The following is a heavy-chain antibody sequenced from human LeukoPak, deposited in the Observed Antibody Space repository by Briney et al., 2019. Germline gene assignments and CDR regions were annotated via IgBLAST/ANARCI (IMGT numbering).Heavy chain of an antibody. CDR2: IIPIFGTA. CDR3: ARDEGEYYDILTGLL. V-gene: IGHV1-69*05. CDR1: GGTFSSCA. Sequence: SVKVSCKASGGTFSSCAISWVRQAPGQGLEWMGRIIPIFGTANYAQKFQGRVTITTDESTSTAYMELSSLRSEDTAVYYCARDEGEYYDILTGLLWGQGTLVTVSS. J-gene: IGHJ4*02. D-gene: IGHD3-9*01.